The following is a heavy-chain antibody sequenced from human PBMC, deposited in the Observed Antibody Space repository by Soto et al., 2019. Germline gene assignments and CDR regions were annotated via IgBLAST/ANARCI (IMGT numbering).Heavy chain of an antibody. J-gene: IGHJ6*03. Sequence: EVQLAESGRGLAQPGGSLRLSCAASGFTLSDYAMDWVRQAPGKGLEYVSGISSNGVGTYYAKSVQGRFTISRDNSKNTVYLQMGSLRPEDMAVYYCARRARPDFYYMDVWGKGTTVTVSS. CDR1: GFTLSDYA. D-gene: IGHD6-6*01. CDR2: ISSNGVGT. CDR3: ARRARPDFYYMDV. V-gene: IGHV3-64*01.